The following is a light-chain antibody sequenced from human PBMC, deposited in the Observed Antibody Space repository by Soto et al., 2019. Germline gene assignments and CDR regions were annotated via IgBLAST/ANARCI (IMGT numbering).Light chain of an antibody. Sequence: QSVLTQPPSVSGAPGQGVTISCTGSSSNIGAGYDVHWYQQVPGTAPKLLIYGNTNRPSGVPDRFSASKSGTSASLAITGLQAEDEADYYCQSYESSLSGWIFGGGTQLTVL. V-gene: IGLV1-40*01. CDR2: GNT. J-gene: IGLJ2*01. CDR1: SSNIGAGYD. CDR3: QSYESSLSGWI.